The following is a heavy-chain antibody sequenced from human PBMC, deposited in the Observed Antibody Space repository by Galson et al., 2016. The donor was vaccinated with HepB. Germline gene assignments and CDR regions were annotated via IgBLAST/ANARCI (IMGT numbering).Heavy chain of an antibody. CDR3: ARGGSGKGPRYYYYGTDV. D-gene: IGHD1-14*01. Sequence: SETLSLTCAVYGGSFSGYYWSWIRQAPGKGLEWIGEMNHSGSTNYNPSLKSRVTISVDTSKNQFSLRLSSVTAADTAVYYCARGGSGKGPRYYYYGTDVWGQGTTVTVSS. CDR2: MNHSGST. J-gene: IGHJ6*02. V-gene: IGHV4-34*01. CDR1: GGSFSGYY.